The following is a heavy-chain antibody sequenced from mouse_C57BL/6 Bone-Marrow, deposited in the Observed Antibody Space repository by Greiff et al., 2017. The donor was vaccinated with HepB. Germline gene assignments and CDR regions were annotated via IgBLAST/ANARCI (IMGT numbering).Heavy chain of an antibody. D-gene: IGHD1-3*01. CDR1: GYTFTSYW. V-gene: IGHV1-69*01. J-gene: IGHJ3*01. CDR2: IDPSDSYT. CDR3: ALSGGGGFAWFAY. Sequence: QVQLKQPGAELVMPGASVKLSCKASGYTFTSYWMHWVKQRPGQGLEWIGEIDPSDSYTNYNQKFKGKSTLTVDKSSSTAYMQLSSLTSEDSAVYYCALSGGGGFAWFAYWGQGTLVTVSA.